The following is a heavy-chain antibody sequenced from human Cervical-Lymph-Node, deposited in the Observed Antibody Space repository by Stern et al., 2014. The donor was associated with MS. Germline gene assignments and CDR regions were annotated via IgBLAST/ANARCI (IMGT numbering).Heavy chain of an antibody. D-gene: IGHD1-1*01. V-gene: IGHV3-53*01. Sequence: VQLVESGGGVIQPGGSLRLSCTASGFTVSKDYMHWVRQAPGKGLEWISLITNVGSTFYTDSVKGRFTISRDDSKNTVYLHMTSLRAEDTAMYYCARDTSSPERSDWWGQGTLVTVSS. CDR1: GFTVSKDY. J-gene: IGHJ4*02. CDR3: ARDTSSPERSDW. CDR2: ITNVGST.